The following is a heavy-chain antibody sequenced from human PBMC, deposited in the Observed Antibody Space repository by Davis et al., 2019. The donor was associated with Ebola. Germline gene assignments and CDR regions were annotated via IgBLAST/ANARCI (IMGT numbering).Heavy chain of an antibody. D-gene: IGHD2-15*01. CDR1: GFTFSSYA. Sequence: GGSLRLSCAASGFTFSSYAISWVRQAPGKGPEWVSAISGSGGSTYYADSVKGRFTISRDNSKNTLYLQMNSLRAEDTAVYYCAKVDCSGGSGYGMDVWGQGTTVTVSS. CDR2: ISGSGGST. CDR3: AKVDCSGGSGYGMDV. J-gene: IGHJ6*02. V-gene: IGHV3-23*01.